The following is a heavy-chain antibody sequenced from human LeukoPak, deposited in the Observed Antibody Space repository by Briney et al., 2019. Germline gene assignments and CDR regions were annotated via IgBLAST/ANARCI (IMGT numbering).Heavy chain of an antibody. CDR1: GFTFSDYY. CDR3: AGTVEMATIDV. V-gene: IGHV3-11*01. J-gene: IGHJ3*01. CDR2: ISSSGSTI. D-gene: IGHD5-24*01. Sequence: GGSLRLSCAASGFTFSDYYMSWIRQAPGKGLEWVSYISSSGSTIYYADSVKGRFTISRDNAKNSLYLQMNSLRAEDTAVYYCAGTVEMATIDVWGQGTMVTVSS.